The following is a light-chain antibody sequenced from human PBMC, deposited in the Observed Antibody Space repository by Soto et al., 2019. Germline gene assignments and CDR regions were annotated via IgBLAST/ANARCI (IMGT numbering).Light chain of an antibody. CDR3: QSYDSSLSGYVV. J-gene: IGLJ2*01. CDR1: SSNIGAGYD. CDR2: GNS. V-gene: IGLV1-40*01. Sequence: QSVLTQPPSVSGAPGQRVTISCTGSSSNIGAGYDVHWYQQLPGTAPKLLIYGNSNRPSGVPDRFSGSKSGTSPSLAITGLQAEDDADYYCQSYDSSLSGYVVFGGGTKLTFL.